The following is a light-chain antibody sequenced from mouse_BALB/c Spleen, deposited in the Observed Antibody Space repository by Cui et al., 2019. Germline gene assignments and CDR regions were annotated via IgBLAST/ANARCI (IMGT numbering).Light chain of an antibody. Sequence: DVVVTQTPLSLPVRSCDHVSISCRSRQSLANSYWNSYLSWYLHKSGQSPQLLIYGISNRFSGVPDRFSGSGSGTDFTLKISKIKPEDLGMYYCLQGTHQPFTFGSGTKLEIK. CDR2: GIS. J-gene: IGKJ4*01. CDR1: QSLANSYWNSY. V-gene: IGKV1-88*01. CDR3: LQGTHQPFT.